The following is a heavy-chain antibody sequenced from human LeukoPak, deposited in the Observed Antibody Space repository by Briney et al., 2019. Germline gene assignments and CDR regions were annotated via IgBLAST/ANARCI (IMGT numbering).Heavy chain of an antibody. CDR1: GFTFDDYA. Sequence: PGGSLRLSCAASGFTFDDYAMHWVRQAPGKGLEWVSGISWNSGSIGYADSVKGRFTISRDNAKNSLYLQMDSLRAEDTALYYCAKDLTFCGGDCYSGVFDFWGQGTLVTVSS. V-gene: IGHV3-9*01. D-gene: IGHD2-21*02. CDR2: ISWNSGSI. CDR3: AKDLTFCGGDCYSGVFDF. J-gene: IGHJ4*02.